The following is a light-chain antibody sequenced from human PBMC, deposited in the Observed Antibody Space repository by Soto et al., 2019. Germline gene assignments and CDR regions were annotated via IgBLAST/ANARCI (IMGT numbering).Light chain of an antibody. CDR1: QSVYSS. Sequence: EIVMTQSPATLSVSPGERATLSCRASQSVYSSLAWYQQKPGQAPRLLIYGASTRATGIPARFSGSGSGTGFTLTISRLQSEDFAVYYCQQYKNWWTFGQGTKVDIK. J-gene: IGKJ1*01. CDR2: GAS. V-gene: IGKV3-15*01. CDR3: QQYKNWWT.